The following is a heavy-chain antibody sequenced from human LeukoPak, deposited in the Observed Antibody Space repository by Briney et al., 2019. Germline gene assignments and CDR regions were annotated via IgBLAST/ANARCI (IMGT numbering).Heavy chain of an antibody. J-gene: IGHJ4*02. CDR1: GGSISSYY. D-gene: IGHD6-19*01. CDR3: AGSPNPYYFDF. Sequence: SETLSLTCTVSGGSISSYYWSLIRQSPEKGLEWIGYIYYTGNTNYNPSLKSRVTILVDASKNQFSLYLSSVTAADTAVYYCAGSPNPYYFDFWGQGSLVTVSS. V-gene: IGHV4-59*01. CDR2: IYYTGNT.